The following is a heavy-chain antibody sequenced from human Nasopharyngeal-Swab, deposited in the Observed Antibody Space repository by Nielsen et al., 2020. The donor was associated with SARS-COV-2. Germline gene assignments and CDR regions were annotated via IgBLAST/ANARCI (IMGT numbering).Heavy chain of an antibody. CDR1: GYTFTSYG. V-gene: IGHV1-18*04. D-gene: IGHD2-15*01. J-gene: IGHJ6*03. CDR3: ASSPPPCSGGSCYSYYYYMDV. CDR2: ISAYNGNT. Sequence: ASVKVSCKASGYTFTSYGISWVRQAPGQGLEWMGWISAYNGNTNYAQKFQGRVTITADDSTSTAYMELSSLRSEDTAVYYCASSPPPCSGGSCYSYYYYMDVWGKGTTVTVSS.